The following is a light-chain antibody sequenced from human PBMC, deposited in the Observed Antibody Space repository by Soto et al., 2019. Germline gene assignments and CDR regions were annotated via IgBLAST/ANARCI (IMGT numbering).Light chain of an antibody. Sequence: AIQMTQSPSSLSASVRDRVTVTCRASHGIRNDLGWYQQKLGKAPKLLIYAASSLQSGVASRFSVSGSGTDFTLTISSPQPEDFATYYCLQDYNYPLALGGGTKVDI. J-gene: IGKJ4*01. CDR3: LQDYNYPLA. CDR2: AAS. CDR1: HGIRND. V-gene: IGKV1-6*01.